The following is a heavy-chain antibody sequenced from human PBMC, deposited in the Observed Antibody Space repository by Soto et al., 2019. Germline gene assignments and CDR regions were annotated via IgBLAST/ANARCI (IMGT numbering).Heavy chain of an antibody. CDR2: IQSKAGGGAT. V-gene: IGHV3-15*07. CDR1: GFTFSNPW. CDR3: TTVSSGKFDY. D-gene: IGHD3-22*01. Sequence: GSLRLSCAASGFTFSNPWMNWVRQAPGKGLEWVGRIQSKAGGGATEFAAPVKGRFAISRDDSKNTLYLQMNSLKTEDTAVYYCTTVSSGKFDYWGQGT. J-gene: IGHJ4*02.